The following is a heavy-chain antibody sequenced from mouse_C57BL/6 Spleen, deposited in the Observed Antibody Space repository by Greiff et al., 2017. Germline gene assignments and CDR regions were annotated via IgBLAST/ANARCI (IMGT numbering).Heavy chain of an antibody. Sequence: QFKLQQSGAELVKPGASVKLSCKASAYTFPSYWMQWLKQRPGRGLEWIGEFVPSDGYTNYNQKFKGKATLTVDPSSSTAYMRLSSLTSEDSAVYYCARFTTVVAFDYWGQGTTRTVSS. J-gene: IGHJ2*01. CDR3: ARFTTVVAFDY. CDR2: FVPSDGYT. D-gene: IGHD1-1*01. V-gene: IGHV1-50*01. CDR1: AYTFPSYW.